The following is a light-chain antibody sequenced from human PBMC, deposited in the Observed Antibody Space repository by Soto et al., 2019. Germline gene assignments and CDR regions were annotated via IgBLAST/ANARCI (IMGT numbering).Light chain of an antibody. CDR1: QSVSNSY. J-gene: IGKJ1*01. CDR3: QHYGGSLET. Sequence: EIVLTQSPGTLSLSPGERATLSCRASQSVSNSYLAWYQQKPGQAPRLLIYGASSRATGIPARFSGSGSGTDFTLTISRLEPEDFAVYYCQHYGGSLETFGQGTKVEIK. V-gene: IGKV3-20*01. CDR2: GAS.